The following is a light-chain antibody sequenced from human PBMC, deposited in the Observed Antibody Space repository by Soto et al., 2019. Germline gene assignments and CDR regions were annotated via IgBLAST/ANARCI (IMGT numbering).Light chain of an antibody. V-gene: IGKV3-11*01. J-gene: IGKJ3*01. Sequence: EIVLTQSPGTLSLSPGESATLSCRASQGIGRYLAWFQQKPGQPPRLLIYDASTRATGIPGRFSGSGSGTDFTLTISSLEPEDFEVYYCHQRTSGPLTFGPGTKVEI. CDR2: DAS. CDR3: HQRTSGPLT. CDR1: QGIGRY.